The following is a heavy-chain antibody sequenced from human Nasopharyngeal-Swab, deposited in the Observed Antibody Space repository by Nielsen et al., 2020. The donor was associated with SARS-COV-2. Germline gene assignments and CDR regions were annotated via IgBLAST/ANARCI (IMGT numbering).Heavy chain of an antibody. CDR1: GFTFSSYE. J-gene: IGHJ6*02. Sequence: RGSLRLSCAASGFTFSSYEMNWVRQAPGKGLEWVSYISSSGSTIYYADSVKGRFTISRDNAKNSLYLQMNSLRAEDTAVYYCAIGTTTAYYYYGMDVWGQGTTVTVSS. CDR3: AIGTTTAYYYYGMDV. V-gene: IGHV3-48*03. CDR2: ISSSGSTI. D-gene: IGHD4-11*01.